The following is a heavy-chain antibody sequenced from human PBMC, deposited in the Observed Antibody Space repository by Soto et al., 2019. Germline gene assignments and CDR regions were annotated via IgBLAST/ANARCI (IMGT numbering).Heavy chain of an antibody. V-gene: IGHV4-31*03. CDR2: IFYSGST. CDR3: SRDNYGDYYYYGMDV. D-gene: IGHD4-17*01. Sequence: PSLTCTVSGGSISRGAYYWSWIRQHPGKGLEWIGNIFYSGSTYYSPSLKSRVTISLDTSKNQFSLKLSSVSAADTAVYYCSRDNYGDYYYYGMDVWGQGTTVTVSS. J-gene: IGHJ6*02. CDR1: GGSISRGAYY.